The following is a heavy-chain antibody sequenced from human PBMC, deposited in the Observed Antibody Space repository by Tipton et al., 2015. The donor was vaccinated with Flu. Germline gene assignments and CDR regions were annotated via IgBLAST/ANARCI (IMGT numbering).Heavy chain of an antibody. CDR2: INYSGST. D-gene: IGHD1-26*01. CDR1: GGSISRYY. J-gene: IGHJ4*02. Sequence: LRLSCTVSGGSISRYYWSWIRQAPGKGLEWIAYINYSGSTNNNPSLKSRVTISVDTSKNQFSLKLSSVTAADTAVYYCARLSGSYALDYWGQGTLVTVSS. CDR3: ARLSGSYALDY. V-gene: IGHV4-59*08.